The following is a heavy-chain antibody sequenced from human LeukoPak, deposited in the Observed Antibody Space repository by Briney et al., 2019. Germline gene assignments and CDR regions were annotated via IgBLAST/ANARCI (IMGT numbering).Heavy chain of an antibody. CDR3: ARPDSSGYIDAFDI. CDR1: GYTFTNYR. V-gene: IGHV1-46*01. J-gene: IGHJ3*02. Sequence: GASVKVSXKASGYTFTNYRMQWVRQAPGQGLEWMGIINPSGASTIYAQSFQGRVTMTRDTSTSTVYMELSSLRSEDTAVYYCARPDSSGYIDAFDIWGQGTMVTVSS. CDR2: INPSGAST. D-gene: IGHD3-22*01.